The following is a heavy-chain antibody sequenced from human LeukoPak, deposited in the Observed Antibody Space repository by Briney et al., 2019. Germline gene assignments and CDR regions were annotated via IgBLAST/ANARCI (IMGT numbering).Heavy chain of an antibody. Sequence: GGSLRLSYAASGFPFSSYRMNWVRQPPGKGLEGVSYISRSGSYIDYANSMKGRFTISRDNAKNSLFLQMNSLRAEDTAVYYCARSVDLRGDDVNFAYWGQGTLVTVSS. D-gene: IGHD5/OR15-5a*01. CDR2: ISRSGSYI. CDR1: GFPFSSYR. J-gene: IGHJ4*02. V-gene: IGHV3-21*01. CDR3: ARSVDLRGDDVNFAY.